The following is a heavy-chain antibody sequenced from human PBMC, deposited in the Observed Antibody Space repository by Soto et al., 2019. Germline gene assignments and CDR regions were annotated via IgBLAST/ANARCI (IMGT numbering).Heavy chain of an antibody. D-gene: IGHD3-16*01. CDR3: VRDVGFDYVN. CDR2: IKQDESEK. Sequence: EVQLVESGGGLVQPGGSLRISCKGSGFSFSSYWMSWVRQAPGKGLEWVASIKQDESEKYYVDSVKGRFTISRDNVDASVFLHMTSLSAEDTAVYFCVRDVGFDYVNWGQGTLVTVSS. CDR1: GFSFSSYW. V-gene: IGHV3-7*01. J-gene: IGHJ4*02.